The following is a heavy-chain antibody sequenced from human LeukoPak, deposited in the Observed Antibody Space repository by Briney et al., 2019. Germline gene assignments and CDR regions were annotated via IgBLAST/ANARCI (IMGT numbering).Heavy chain of an antibody. D-gene: IGHD3-3*01. CDR1: GFTFTNYA. V-gene: IGHV3-33*08. J-gene: IGHJ4*02. CDR2: MWYDGSNK. CDR3: ARGRGLGVVSPYFDY. Sequence: GGSLRLSCAASGFTFTNYAIHWVRQAPGKGLEWVAIMWYDGSNKYYTDSVKGRFTISRDNSRNTLYLQMNNLRVEDTAVYYCARGRGLGVVSPYFDYWGQGTLLTVSS.